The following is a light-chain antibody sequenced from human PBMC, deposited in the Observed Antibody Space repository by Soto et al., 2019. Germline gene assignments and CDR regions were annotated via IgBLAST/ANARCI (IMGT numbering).Light chain of an antibody. CDR3: QQSYSTPLT. J-gene: IGKJ4*01. Sequence: DIQMTQSPSSLSASVGDRVTITCRASQSIRYYLNWYQQKPGKAPKLLIYTASSLQSGVPSSFSGSGSGTDFTLTIRSLQPEDFATYYCQQSYSTPLTFGGGTKVEIK. CDR1: QSIRYY. V-gene: IGKV1-39*01. CDR2: TAS.